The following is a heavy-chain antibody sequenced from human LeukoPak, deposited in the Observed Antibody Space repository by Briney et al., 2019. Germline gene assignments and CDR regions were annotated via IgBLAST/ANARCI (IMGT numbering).Heavy chain of an antibody. V-gene: IGHV3-23*01. D-gene: IGHD6-13*01. CDR3: AKDLSSSWYEKYFQH. CDR1: GFTFSRYA. Sequence: PGGSLRLSCAASGFTFSRYAMTCVPQAPGKGLEWVSTISSTAGSTYYADSVKGRFTISRDNSKNTLFLQMNSLRAEDTAVYYCAKDLSSSWYEKYFQHWGQGTLVTVSS. J-gene: IGHJ1*01. CDR2: ISSTAGST.